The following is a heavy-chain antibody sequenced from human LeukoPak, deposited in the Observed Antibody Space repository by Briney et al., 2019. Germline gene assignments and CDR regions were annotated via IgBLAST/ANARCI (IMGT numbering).Heavy chain of an antibody. Sequence: PSETLSLTCSVSGGSISSYYWSWVRQPAGKGLEWIGRIYSSGSTNYNPSLNSRVTMSVDTSNNQCSLRLTSVTAADTAVYYCARGTTAAAGIFDCWGQGTLVTVSS. V-gene: IGHV4-4*07. CDR1: GGSISSYY. D-gene: IGHD6-13*01. CDR2: IYSSGST. J-gene: IGHJ4*02. CDR3: ARGTTAAAGIFDC.